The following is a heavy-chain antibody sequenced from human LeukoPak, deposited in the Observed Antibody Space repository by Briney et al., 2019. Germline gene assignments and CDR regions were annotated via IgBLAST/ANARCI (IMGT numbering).Heavy chain of an antibody. J-gene: IGHJ5*02. D-gene: IGHD4-17*01. CDR1: GFTFSNYA. CDR3: VKDCVDYGENGWFDP. V-gene: IGHV3-64D*09. CDR2: IGSNGGSP. Sequence: GGSLRLSCSASGFTFSNYAMHWVRQAPGKGLEHVSVIGSNGGSPYYPDSVKGRFTISRDNSKTTLYLQMTSLRPEDTAVYYCVKDCVDYGENGWFDPWGQGTLVTVSS.